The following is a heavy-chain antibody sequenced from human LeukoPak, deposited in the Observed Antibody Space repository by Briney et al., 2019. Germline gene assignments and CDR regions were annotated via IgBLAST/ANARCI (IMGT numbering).Heavy chain of an antibody. CDR2: IRNDGSIK. Sequence: GGSLRLSCAASGFTFSTYGMHWGRQAPGKGLEWVAFIRNDGSIKYYADSVKGRFTVSRDNSKNTLYLQMNGLRAEDTAVYYCAKDLGYCTSSSCSVAFDIWGQGTMVTVSS. J-gene: IGHJ3*02. V-gene: IGHV3-30*02. D-gene: IGHD2-2*01. CDR3: AKDLGYCTSSSCSVAFDI. CDR1: GFTFSTYG.